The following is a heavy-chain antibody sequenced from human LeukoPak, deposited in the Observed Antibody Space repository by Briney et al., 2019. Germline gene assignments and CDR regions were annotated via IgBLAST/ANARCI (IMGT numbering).Heavy chain of an antibody. V-gene: IGHV3-23*01. CDR1: GFTFSTYS. CDR2: IYNSGART. Sequence: GGSLRLSCAASGFTFSTYSMTWVRQAPGKGLEWVSSIYNSGARTFCADSVKGRFTVSRDNSKNTLYLEMNSLRAEDTAIYFCAKDVVPDSGWDLDHWGQGTLVTVSS. J-gene: IGHJ4*02. CDR3: AKDVVPDSGWDLDH. D-gene: IGHD6-19*01.